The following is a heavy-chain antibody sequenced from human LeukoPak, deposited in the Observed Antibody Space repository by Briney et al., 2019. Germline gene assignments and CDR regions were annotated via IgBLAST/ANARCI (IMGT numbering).Heavy chain of an antibody. CDR3: ASYGDYGGLLFDY. J-gene: IGHJ4*02. D-gene: IGHD4-17*01. CDR2: IYYSGST. Sequence: PSQTLSLTCTVSGGSISSGGYYWSWIRQPPGKGLEWIGYIYYSGSTYYNPSLKSRVTISVDTSKNQFSLKLSSVTAADTAVYYCASYGDYGGLLFDYWGQGTLVTVSS. V-gene: IGHV4-31*03. CDR1: GGSISSGGYY.